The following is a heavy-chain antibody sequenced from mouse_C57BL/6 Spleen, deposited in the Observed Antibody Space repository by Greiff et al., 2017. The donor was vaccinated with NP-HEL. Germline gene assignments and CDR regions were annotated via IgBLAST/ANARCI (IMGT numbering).Heavy chain of an antibody. J-gene: IGHJ4*01. Sequence: VQLQQPGAELVKPGASVKLSCKASGYTFTSYWMHWVKQRPGQGLEWIGMIHPNSGSTNYNEKFKSKATLTVDKSSSTAYMQLSSLTSEDSAVYYCARDLWGYDGVIYYAMDYWGEGTSVTVSS. CDR3: ARDLWGYDGVIYYAMDY. V-gene: IGHV1-64*01. D-gene: IGHD2-2*01. CDR2: IHPNSGST. CDR1: GYTFTSYW.